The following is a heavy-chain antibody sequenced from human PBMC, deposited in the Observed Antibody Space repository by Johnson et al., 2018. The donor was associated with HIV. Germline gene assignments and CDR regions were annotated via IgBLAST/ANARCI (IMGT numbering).Heavy chain of an antibody. CDR1: GFSFDDYG. D-gene: IGHD3-3*02. V-gene: IGHV3-20*04. Sequence: EMQLVESGGRVVRPGGSLTLSCAASGFSFDDYGMTWVRQIAGKGLEWVSGISWNSGSIGYADSVKGRFTISRDNAKNSLYLQMNSLRAEDTAAYYCARELSHDAFDIWGQGTMVTVSS. CDR3: ARELSHDAFDI. CDR2: ISWNSGSI. J-gene: IGHJ3*02.